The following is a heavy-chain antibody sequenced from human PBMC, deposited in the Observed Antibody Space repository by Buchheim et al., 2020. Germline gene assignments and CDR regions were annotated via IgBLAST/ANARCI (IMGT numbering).Heavy chain of an antibody. CDR2: ISYDGSKN. J-gene: IGHJ4*02. Sequence: QEQLVESGGGVVQPGRSLRLSCAASGFSFGSYGMHWVRQAPGKGLEWVAVISYDGSKNYYVDSVKGRFTISRDNAKKSLYLQMNSLRAEDTAVYYCAREGYGFSYFDYWGQGTL. V-gene: IGHV3-30*03. CDR3: AREGYGFSYFDY. D-gene: IGHD5-24*01. CDR1: GFSFGSYG.